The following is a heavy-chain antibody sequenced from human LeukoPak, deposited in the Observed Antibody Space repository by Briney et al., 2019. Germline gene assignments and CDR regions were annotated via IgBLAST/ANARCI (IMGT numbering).Heavy chain of an antibody. V-gene: IGHV1-18*01. CDR1: GYTFTSYG. CDR3: AINPSRGYSYGSLLNWCVP. CDR2: ISAYNGNT. J-gene: IGHJ5*02. D-gene: IGHD5-18*01. Sequence: ASVKVSCKASGYTFTSYGISWVRQAPGQGLEWMGWISAYNGNTNYAQKLQGRVTMTTDTSTSTAYMELRSLRSDDTAVYYCAINPSRGYSYGSLLNWCVPGGQGTLVTVSS.